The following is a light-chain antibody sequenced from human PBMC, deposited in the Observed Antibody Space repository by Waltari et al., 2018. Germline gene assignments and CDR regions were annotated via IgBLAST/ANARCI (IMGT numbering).Light chain of an antibody. V-gene: IGLV3-25*03. CDR1: ALTKQF. Sequence: SYELTQPPSVSVSPGQTARITCSGDALTKQFTYWYQQKPGQAPTLLIYKDTERRPGIPERFSGSSSGTTVTLTISGVQAEDESDYYCYSADYSGAFRVFGGGTKLIVV. J-gene: IGLJ2*01. CDR3: YSADYSGAFRV. CDR2: KDT.